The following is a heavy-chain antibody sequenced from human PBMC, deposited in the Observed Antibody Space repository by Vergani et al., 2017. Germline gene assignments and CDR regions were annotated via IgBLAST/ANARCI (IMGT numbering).Heavy chain of an antibody. V-gene: IGHV3-7*01. Sequence: EVQLVESGGGLVQPGGSLRLSCAASGFNFKNNWMSWVRQAPGKGLEWVARIKQDGSEKFYVDSVMGRFTISRDNAKNSVTLQMDNLRAEDTAVYYCATRPHXSSGDSYFGVFDYWGKGTLVTVTS. CDR2: IKQDGSEK. J-gene: IGHJ4*02. D-gene: IGHD1-26*01. CDR3: ATRPHXSSGDSYFGVFDY. CDR1: GFNFKNNW.